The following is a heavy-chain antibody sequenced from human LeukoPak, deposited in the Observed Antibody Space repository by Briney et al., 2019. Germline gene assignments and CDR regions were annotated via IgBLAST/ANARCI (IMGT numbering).Heavy chain of an antibody. CDR3: ARDDFWSGYYTRYYYMDV. J-gene: IGHJ6*03. D-gene: IGHD3-3*01. Sequence: PTASVKVSCKASGYTFTGYYMHWVRQAPGQGLEWMGWINPNSGGTNYAQKFQGRVTMTRDTSISTAYMELSRLRSDDTAVYYCARDDFWSGYYTRYYYMDVWGKGTTVTVSS. CDR1: GYTFTGYY. CDR2: INPNSGGT. V-gene: IGHV1-2*02.